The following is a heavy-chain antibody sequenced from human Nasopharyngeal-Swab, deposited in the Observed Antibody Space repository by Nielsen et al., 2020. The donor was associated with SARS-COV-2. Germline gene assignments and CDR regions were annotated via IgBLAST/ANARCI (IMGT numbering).Heavy chain of an antibody. CDR2: ISCDGGTR. CDR3: ARGPNPHNAFDI. V-gene: IGHV1-46*02. D-gene: IGHD1-14*01. CDR1: GYSFNTYY. Sequence: ASVKVSCKASGYSFNTYYMHWVRQAPGQALEWMGLISCDGGTRNYAQKFRGRVTMTRDTSTNTVYLDLRSLQSEDKAVYYCARGPNPHNAFDIWGQGTMVTVSS. J-gene: IGHJ3*02.